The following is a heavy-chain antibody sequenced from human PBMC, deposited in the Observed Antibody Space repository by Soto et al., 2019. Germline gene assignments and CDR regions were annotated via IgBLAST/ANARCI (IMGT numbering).Heavy chain of an antibody. Sequence: QVQLVQSGAEVKKPGSSLKVSCKASGGTFSSYAISWVRQAPGQGLEWMGGIIPIFGTANYAQKFQGRVTITADESTSTAYMEPSSLRSEDTAVYYCARVYYYDSSGYLSSPNTHDLDWGQGTLVTVSS. V-gene: IGHV1-69*01. CDR3: ARVYYYDSSGYLSSPNTHDLD. CDR2: IIPIFGTA. J-gene: IGHJ4*02. CDR1: GGTFSSYA. D-gene: IGHD3-22*01.